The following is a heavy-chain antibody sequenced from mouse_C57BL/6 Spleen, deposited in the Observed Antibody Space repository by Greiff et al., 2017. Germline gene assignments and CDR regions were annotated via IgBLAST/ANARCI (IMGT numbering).Heavy chain of an antibody. Sequence: QVQLQQSGAELVRPGASVTLSCKASGYTFTDYEMHWVKQTPVHGLEWIGAIDPETGGTAYNQKFKGKAILTADKSSSTAYMELRSLTSEDSAVYYCTRQWTVPYYFDYWGQGTTLTVAS. J-gene: IGHJ2*01. CDR3: TRQWTVPYYFDY. CDR2: IDPETGGT. D-gene: IGHD1-1*01. V-gene: IGHV1-15*01. CDR1: GYTFTDYE.